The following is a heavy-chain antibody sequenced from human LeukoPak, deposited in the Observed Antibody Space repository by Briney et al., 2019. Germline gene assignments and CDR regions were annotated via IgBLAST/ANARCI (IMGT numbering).Heavy chain of an antibody. CDR2: IYTSGST. CDR1: GGSISSYY. CDR3: ARDRDTAMVTGFDY. D-gene: IGHD5-18*01. J-gene: IGHJ4*02. V-gene: IGHV4-4*07. Sequence: SETLSLTCTVSGGSISSYYWSWIRQPAGKRLEWIGRIYTSGSTNYNPSLKSRVTMSVDTSKNQFSLKLSSVTAADTAVYYCARDRDTAMVTGFDYWGQGTLVTVSS.